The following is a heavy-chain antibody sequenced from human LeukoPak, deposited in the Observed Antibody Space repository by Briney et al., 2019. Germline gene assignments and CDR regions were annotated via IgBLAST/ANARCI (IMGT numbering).Heavy chain of an antibody. CDR1: GFNFRNYW. CDR3: AREDIVVVPAAMDYYYYYLDV. J-gene: IGHJ6*03. D-gene: IGHD2-2*01. CDR2: INQDGSAK. V-gene: IGHV3-7*03. Sequence: GGSLRLSCAASGFNFRNYWMTWVRQAPGKGLEWVANINQDGSAKYYVGSVKGRFTISRDNANDSLYLQMNSLRAEDTAVYYCAREDIVVVPAAMDYYYYYLDVWGKGTTVTVSS.